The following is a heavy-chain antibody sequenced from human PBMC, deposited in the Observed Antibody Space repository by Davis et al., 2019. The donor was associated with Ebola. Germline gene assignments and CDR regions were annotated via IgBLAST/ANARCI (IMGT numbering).Heavy chain of an antibody. CDR3: ARVFDSVNYFDY. D-gene: IGHD3-3*01. J-gene: IGHJ4*02. CDR1: GFTFSRYF. CDR2: TFSNGDI. Sequence: GESLKISCVASGFTFSRYFMSWVRQAPGKGLECVSVTFSNGDIYYAESVKDRFTISRDNSKNTLYLQMTSLRAEDTAVYYCARVFDSVNYFDYWGQGTLVTVSS. V-gene: IGHV3-66*01.